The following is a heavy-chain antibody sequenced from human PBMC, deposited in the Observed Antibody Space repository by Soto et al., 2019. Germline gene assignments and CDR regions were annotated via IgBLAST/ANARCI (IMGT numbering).Heavy chain of an antibody. CDR2: IDQNGIT. D-gene: IGHD3-3*01. V-gene: IGHV4-4*02. Sequence: SETLSLTCAVSGDPISSSKWWTWVRQTPGKGLEWIGKIDQNGITNYNPSLESRVTILKDKSKNQLSLKLTSVTAVDSAVYYCARWYYDFWSGYYTGWFDPWGQGTLVTVSS. J-gene: IGHJ5*02. CDR1: GDPISSSKW. CDR3: ARWYYDFWSGYYTGWFDP.